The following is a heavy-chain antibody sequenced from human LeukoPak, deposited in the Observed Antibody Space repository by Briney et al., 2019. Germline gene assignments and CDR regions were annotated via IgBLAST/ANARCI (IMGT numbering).Heavy chain of an antibody. J-gene: IGHJ2*01. CDR3: ARESYNILTGYYWYFDL. V-gene: IGHV4-61*01. CDR2: IYYSGST. CDR1: GYSISSGYY. D-gene: IGHD3-9*01. Sequence: SETLSLTCTVSGYSISSGYYWGWIRQPPGKGLEWIGYIYYSGSTNYNPSLKSRVTISVDTSKNQFSLKLSSVTAADTAVYYCARESYNILTGYYWYFDLWGRGTLVTVSS.